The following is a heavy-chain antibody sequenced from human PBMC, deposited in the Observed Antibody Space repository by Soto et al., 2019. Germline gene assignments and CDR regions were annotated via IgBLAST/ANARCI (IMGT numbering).Heavy chain of an antibody. V-gene: IGHV3-23*01. Sequence: PGGSLRLSCAASGFTFSSYAMSWVRQAPGKGLEWVSAISGSGGSTYYADSVKGRFTISRDNSKNTLYLQMNSLRAEETAVYYCGPGYSNYAPYYFDYWAQGTLVTVSS. J-gene: IGHJ4*02. CDR3: GPGYSNYAPYYFDY. D-gene: IGHD4-4*01. CDR1: GFTFSSYA. CDR2: ISGSGGST.